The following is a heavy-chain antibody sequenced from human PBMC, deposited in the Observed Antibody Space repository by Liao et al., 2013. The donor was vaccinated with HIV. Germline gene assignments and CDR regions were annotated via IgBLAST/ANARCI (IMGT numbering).Heavy chain of an antibody. V-gene: IGHV4-4*07. D-gene: IGHD1-14*01. CDR2: IYTSGST. CDR3: AAIPRGNLITNFDY. J-gene: IGHJ4*02. Sequence: QVQLQESGPGLVKPSETLSLTCTVSGGSLSSYYWSWIRQPAGKGLEWIGRIYTSGSTDYNPSLKSRVTMSLDTSENQFSLRLRSITTADTAVYFCAAIPRGNLITNFDYWAGEPWSPSP. CDR1: GGSLSSYY.